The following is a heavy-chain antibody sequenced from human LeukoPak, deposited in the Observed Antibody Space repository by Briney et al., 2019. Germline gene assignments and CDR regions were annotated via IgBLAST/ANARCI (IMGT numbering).Heavy chain of an antibody. CDR2: IYHSGST. Sequence: SETLSLTCTVSGGSISSGGYYWSWIRQPPGKGLEWIGYIYHSGSTYYNPSLKSRVTISVDRSKNQFSLKLSSVTAADTAVYYCARYVDTAMVREGGDYWGQGTLVTVSS. V-gene: IGHV4-30-2*01. J-gene: IGHJ4*02. CDR1: GGSISSGGYY. D-gene: IGHD5-18*01. CDR3: ARYVDTAMVREGGDY.